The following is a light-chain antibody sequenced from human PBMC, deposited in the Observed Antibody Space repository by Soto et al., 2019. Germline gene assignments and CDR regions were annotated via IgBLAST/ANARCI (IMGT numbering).Light chain of an antibody. J-gene: IGKJ2*02. CDR3: QQRSEWPLCS. CDR1: QSVSSY. CDR2: DVS. Sequence: EVILTQSPATLSLSPGDRATLSCRASQSVSSYLAWYQQKPGQAPRLLIYDVSNRATGIPARFSGSGSGSPCTLTISRPELKDFGVYFCQQRSEWPLCSFGQGTKLEVK. V-gene: IGKV3-11*01.